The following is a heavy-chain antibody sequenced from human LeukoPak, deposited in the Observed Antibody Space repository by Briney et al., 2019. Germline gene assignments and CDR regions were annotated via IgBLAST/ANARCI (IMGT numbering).Heavy chain of an antibody. Sequence: PGGSLRLSCAVSGFTFSDYYMDWVRQVPGKGVEWVARSRNKANGYTTVYAASVKDRFTISRDDSKNSLYLQMNSLKIEDTAVYYCVRGRNGFDNWGQGTLVTVSS. CDR2: SRNKANGYTT. J-gene: IGHJ4*02. D-gene: IGHD4-17*01. CDR3: VRGRNGFDN. V-gene: IGHV3-72*01. CDR1: GFTFSDYY.